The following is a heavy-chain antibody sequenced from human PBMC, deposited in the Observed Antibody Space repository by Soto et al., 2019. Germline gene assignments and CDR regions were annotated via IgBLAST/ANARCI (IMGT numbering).Heavy chain of an antibody. CDR1: GGTFSSYA. V-gene: IGHV1-69*13. J-gene: IGHJ4*02. CDR2: IIPIFGTA. Sequence: SVKVSCKASGGTFSSYAISWVRQAPGQGLEWMGGIIPIFGTANYAQKFQGRVTITADESTSTAYMELSSLRSEDTAVYYCARGYADYYDSSGYQAAFDYWGQGTLVTVSS. CDR3: ARGYADYYDSSGYQAAFDY. D-gene: IGHD3-22*01.